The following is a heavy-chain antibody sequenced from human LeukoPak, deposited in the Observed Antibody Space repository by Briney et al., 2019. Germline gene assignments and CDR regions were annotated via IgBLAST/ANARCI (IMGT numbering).Heavy chain of an antibody. CDR2: INHSGST. CDR3: ARTGYCSGGSCHSWTTRWFDP. J-gene: IGHJ5*02. D-gene: IGHD2-15*01. CDR1: GGSFSGYY. Sequence: PSETLSLTCAVYGGSFSGYYWSWIRRPPGKGLECIGEINHSGSTNYNPSLKSRVTISVDTSKNQFSLKLSSVTAADTAVYYCARTGYCSGGSCHSWTTRWFDPWGQGTLVTVSS. V-gene: IGHV4-34*01.